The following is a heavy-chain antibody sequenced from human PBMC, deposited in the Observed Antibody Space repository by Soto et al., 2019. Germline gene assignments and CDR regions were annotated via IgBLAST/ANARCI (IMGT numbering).Heavy chain of an antibody. J-gene: IGHJ6*02. D-gene: IGHD1-26*01. CDR2: IIPIFGTA. V-gene: IGHV1-69*13. CDR1: GGTFSSYA. Sequence: ASVKVSCKASGGTFSSYAISWVRQAPGQGLEWMGGIIPIFGTANYAQKFQGRVTITADESTSTAYMELSSLRSEDTAVYYCAASIVGATTVYYYYGMDAWGQGTTVTVSS. CDR3: AASIVGATTVYYYYGMDA.